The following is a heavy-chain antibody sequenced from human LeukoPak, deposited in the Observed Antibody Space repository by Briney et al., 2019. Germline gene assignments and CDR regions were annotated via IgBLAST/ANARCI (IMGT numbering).Heavy chain of an antibody. D-gene: IGHD3-22*01. Sequence: GGSLRLSCAASGFTFSSYAMHWVRQAPGKGLEWVAVISYDGSNKYYADSVKGRFTISRDNSKNTLYLQMNSLRAEDTAVYYCATEEYYYDSSGYPYFDYWGQGTLVPVSS. V-gene: IGHV3-30*04. CDR2: ISYDGSNK. CDR3: ATEEYYYDSSGYPYFDY. J-gene: IGHJ4*02. CDR1: GFTFSSYA.